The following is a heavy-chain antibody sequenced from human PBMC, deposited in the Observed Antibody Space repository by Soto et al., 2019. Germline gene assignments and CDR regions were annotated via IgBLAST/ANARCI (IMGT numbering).Heavy chain of an antibody. Sequence: GGSLRLSCTTSGFTFGDYALNWCRQAPGKGLEWVSSISSSSSYIYYADSVKGRFTISRDNAKNSLYLQMNSLRAEDTAVYYCARDSPPSFEYYFDYWGQGTLVTVSS. V-gene: IGHV3-21*01. CDR1: GFTFGDYA. J-gene: IGHJ4*02. CDR2: ISSSSSYI. CDR3: ARDSPPSFEYYFDY. D-gene: IGHD2-2*01.